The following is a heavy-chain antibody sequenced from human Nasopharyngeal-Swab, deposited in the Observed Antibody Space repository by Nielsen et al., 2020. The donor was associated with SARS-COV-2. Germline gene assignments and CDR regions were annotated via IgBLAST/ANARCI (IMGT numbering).Heavy chain of an antibody. J-gene: IGHJ6*02. V-gene: IGHV3-23*01. D-gene: IGHD6-13*01. CDR2: NSGSGGST. Sequence: GGSLRLSCAASGFTFSSYAMSWVRQAPGKGLEWVSANSGSGGSTYYADSVKGRFTISRDNSKNTLYLQMNSLRAEDTAVYYCTHQLGRYSSSPFDVWGQGTTVTVSS. CDR3: THQLGRYSSSPFDV. CDR1: GFTFSSYA.